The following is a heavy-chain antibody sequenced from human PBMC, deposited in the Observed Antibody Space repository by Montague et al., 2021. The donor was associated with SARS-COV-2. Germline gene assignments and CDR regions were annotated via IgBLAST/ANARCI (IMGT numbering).Heavy chain of an antibody. J-gene: IGHJ4*02. Sequence: SLRLSCAASGFIFRHYAMSWVRQAPGKGLEWVSGISTSGDYTSYXDSLKGRFTISRDNSRNTLYLQMNSLGAEDTAIYYCAKDREMDYSADYWGQGTLVTVSS. V-gene: IGHV3-23*01. CDR3: AKDREMDYSADY. CDR1: GFIFRHYA. D-gene: IGHD5-24*01. CDR2: ISTSGDYT.